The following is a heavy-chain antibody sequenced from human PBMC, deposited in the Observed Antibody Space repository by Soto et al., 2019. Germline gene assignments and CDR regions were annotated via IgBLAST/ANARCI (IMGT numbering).Heavy chain of an antibody. J-gene: IGHJ4*02. CDR2: IYYSGST. D-gene: IGHD3-22*01. V-gene: IGHV4-30-4*01. CDR3: AREAPDYYDSSGYYIPKV. Sequence: SETLSLTCTVSGGSISSGDYYWSWIRQPPGKGLEWIGYIYYSGSTYYNPSLKSRVTISVDTSKNQFSLKLSSVTAADTAVYYCAREAPDYYDSSGYYIPKVWGQGTLVTVSS. CDR1: GGSISSGDYY.